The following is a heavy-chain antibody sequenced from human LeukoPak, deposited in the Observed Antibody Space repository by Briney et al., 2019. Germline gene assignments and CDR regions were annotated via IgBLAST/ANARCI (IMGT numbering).Heavy chain of an antibody. CDR2: INWSSGSI. CDR3: AKDRNYGSGTYYYGGFDP. V-gene: IGHV3-9*01. J-gene: IGHJ5*02. CDR1: GFTFDDYA. D-gene: IGHD3-10*01. Sequence: PGGSLRLSCVASGFTFDDYAMHWVRQAPGKGLEWVSGINWSSGSIAYADSVKGRFTISRDNAKNSLYLQMNSLRAEDTALYYCAKDRNYGSGTYYYGGFDPWGQGTLVTVSS.